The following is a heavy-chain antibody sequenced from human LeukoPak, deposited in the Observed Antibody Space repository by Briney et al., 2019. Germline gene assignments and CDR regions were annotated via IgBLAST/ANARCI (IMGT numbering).Heavy chain of an antibody. Sequence: PGGSLRLSCAASGLTFSIYRMSWVRQAAGEALEWLANIQQDGNEKYYVDSVKGLFTISRDNAKNSLYLQMNSLRAEDTAVYYCARGDKLSGDYWDQGTLVIVSS. V-gene: IGHV3-7*04. CDR1: GLTFSIYR. CDR3: ARGDKLSGDY. D-gene: IGHD3-10*01. CDR2: IQQDGNEK. J-gene: IGHJ4*02.